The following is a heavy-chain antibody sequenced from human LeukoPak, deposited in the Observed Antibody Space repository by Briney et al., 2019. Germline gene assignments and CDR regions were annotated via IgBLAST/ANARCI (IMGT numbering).Heavy chain of an antibody. CDR2: ISWNSGSI. Sequence: GGSLRLSCAGSGFVFNNYAMHWVRQPPGKGLEWVSGISWNSGSIDYADSVKGRFTISRDNAKNSLYLQMNSLRVEDTAFYYCAKDNRRHYTSGPNPDSLHWGQGALVTVSS. V-gene: IGHV3-9*01. J-gene: IGHJ4*02. CDR3: AKDNRRHYTSGPNPDSLH. CDR1: GFVFNNYA. D-gene: IGHD6-19*01.